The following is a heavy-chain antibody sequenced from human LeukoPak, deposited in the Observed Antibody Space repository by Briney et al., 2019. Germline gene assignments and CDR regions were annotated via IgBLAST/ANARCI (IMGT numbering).Heavy chain of an antibody. Sequence: SETLSLTCAVSGYSIGSGYYWGWIRQPPGKGLEWIASISHSGTTYYNPSLKSRVTISLDTSKNQFSLEMSSVTAADTAVYYYARDLGSGGNSDYWGQGTLVTFSS. J-gene: IGHJ4*02. CDR2: ISHSGTT. CDR1: GYSIGSGYY. D-gene: IGHD4-23*01. CDR3: ARDLGSGGNSDY. V-gene: IGHV4-38-2*02.